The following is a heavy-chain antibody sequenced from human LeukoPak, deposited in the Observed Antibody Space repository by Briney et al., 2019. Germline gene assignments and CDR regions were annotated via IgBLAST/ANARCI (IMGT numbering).Heavy chain of an antibody. Sequence: HTGGSLRLSCGASGFTFSTYEMNWVRQAPGKGLEWVSYISSSGSIIYYADSVKGRFTISRDNAKNSLFLQMNSLRAEDTAVYYCAGVLGKLGIEGALDIWGQGTMVTVSS. CDR3: AGVLGKLGIEGALDI. J-gene: IGHJ3*02. CDR1: GFTFSTYE. V-gene: IGHV3-48*03. D-gene: IGHD7-27*01. CDR2: ISSSGSII.